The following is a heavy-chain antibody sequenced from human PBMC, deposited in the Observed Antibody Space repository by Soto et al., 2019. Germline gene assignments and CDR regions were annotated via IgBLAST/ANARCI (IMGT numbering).Heavy chain of an antibody. Sequence: QVQLQESGPGLVKPSETLSLMCSVSGGSISNHYWSWIRQPAGKGLEWIGYIYYNGNTNYNPSLKSRVTMSVDTSRNQISLKLTTVTAADTAVYYCTRANWYSEYWGQGTLVTVSS. D-gene: IGHD7-27*01. CDR3: TRANWYSEY. V-gene: IGHV4-59*11. CDR1: GGSISNHY. CDR2: IYYNGNT. J-gene: IGHJ4*02.